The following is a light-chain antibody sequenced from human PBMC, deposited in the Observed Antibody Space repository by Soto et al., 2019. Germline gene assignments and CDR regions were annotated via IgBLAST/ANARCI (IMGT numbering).Light chain of an antibody. J-gene: IGLJ2*01. CDR1: SGHSSYI. CDR3: ETWDSNTRV. Sequence: QLVLTQSSSASASLGSSVKLTCTLSSGHSSYIIAWHQQQPGKAPRYLMKLEGSGSYNKGSGVPDRFSGSSSGADRYLTISNLQFEDEANYYCETWDSNTRVFGGGTNLTVL. V-gene: IGLV4-60*02. CDR2: LEGSGSY.